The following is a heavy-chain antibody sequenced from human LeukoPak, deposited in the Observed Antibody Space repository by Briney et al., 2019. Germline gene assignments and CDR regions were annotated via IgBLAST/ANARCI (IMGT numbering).Heavy chain of an antibody. CDR2: IRSKANGYAI. D-gene: IGHD2-2*01. J-gene: IGHJ3*02. V-gene: IGHV3-73*01. CDR3: ARPYCSSTTCYEYSAFDI. Sequence: GGSLRLSCAASGFSFSGSAMHWVRQASGKGLGWLGRIRSKANGYAIAYAASVKGRFTILRDDSKNMAYLQMSSLKTEDTAVYYCARPYCSSTTCYEYSAFDIWGQGTMVTVSS. CDR1: GFSFSGSA.